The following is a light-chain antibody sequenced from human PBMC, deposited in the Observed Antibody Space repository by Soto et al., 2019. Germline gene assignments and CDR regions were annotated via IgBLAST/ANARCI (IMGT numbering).Light chain of an antibody. CDR1: QSVGKY. CDR2: DAS. V-gene: IGKV3-11*01. J-gene: IGKJ1*01. CDR3: QQSYSTPPT. Sequence: EIVMTQSPATLSLSPGERATLSCRASQSVGKYLVWYQQKPGQAPRLLIYDASNRATGIPARFSGSGSGTDFTLTISSLQPEDFATYYCQQSYSTPPTFGQGTKVDI.